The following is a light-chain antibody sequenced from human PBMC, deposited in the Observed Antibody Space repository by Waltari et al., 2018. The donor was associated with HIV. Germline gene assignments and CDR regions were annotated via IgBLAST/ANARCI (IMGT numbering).Light chain of an antibody. V-gene: IGLV2-8*01. CDR3: SSYAGSSTWV. Sequence: QSALTQPPSASGSPGQSVTISCTGISSDAGDDNYVSWYQQSPGKAPKLIIYEVSKRPSGVPDRFSASKSGNTASLSASGRQADDEAHYYCSSYAGSSTWVFGGGTKVTVL. J-gene: IGLJ3*02. CDR2: EVS. CDR1: SSDAGDDNY.